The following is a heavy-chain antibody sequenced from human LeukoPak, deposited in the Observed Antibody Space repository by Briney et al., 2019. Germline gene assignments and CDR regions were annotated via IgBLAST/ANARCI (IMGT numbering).Heavy chain of an antibody. Sequence: GGSLRLSCAASGFTVSSNYMSWVRQAPGKGLEWVSVIYSGGSTYYADSVKGRFTISRDNSKNTLYLQMNSLRSEDTAEYYCARETMIVADSSVDDYWGQGTLVTVSS. CDR1: GFTVSSNY. J-gene: IGHJ4*02. D-gene: IGHD3-22*01. CDR2: IYSGGST. V-gene: IGHV3-53*05. CDR3: ARETMIVADSSVDDY.